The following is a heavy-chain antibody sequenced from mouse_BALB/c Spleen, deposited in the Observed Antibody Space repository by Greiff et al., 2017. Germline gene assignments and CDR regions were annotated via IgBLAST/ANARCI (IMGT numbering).Heavy chain of an antibody. CDR3: TRDQGYAMDY. Sequence: EVQRVESGGGLVKPGGSLKLSCAASGFTFSSYTMSWVRQTPEKRLEWVATISSGGSYTYYPDSVKGRFTISRDNAKNTLYLQMSSLKSEDTAMYYCTRDQGYAMDYWGQGTSVTVSA. V-gene: IGHV5-6-4*01. J-gene: IGHJ4*01. CDR1: GFTFSSYT. CDR2: ISSGGSYT.